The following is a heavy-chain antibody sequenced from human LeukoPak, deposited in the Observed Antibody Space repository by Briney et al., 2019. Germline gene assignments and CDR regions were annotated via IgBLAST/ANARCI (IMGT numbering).Heavy chain of an antibody. CDR3: AKDDSGWYDLDY. D-gene: IGHD6-19*01. CDR1: GFTFINAW. CDR2: ISGSGGST. V-gene: IGHV3-23*01. J-gene: IGHJ4*02. Sequence: GGSLRLSCAASGFTFINAWMSWVRQAPGKGLEWVSAISGSGGSTYYADSVKGRFTISRDNSKNTLYLQMNSLRAEDTAVYYCAKDDSGWYDLDYWGQGTLVTVSS.